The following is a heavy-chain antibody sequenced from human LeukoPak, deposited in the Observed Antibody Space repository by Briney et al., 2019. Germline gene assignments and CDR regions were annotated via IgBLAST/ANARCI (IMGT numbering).Heavy chain of an antibody. CDR1: GGSISSYY. D-gene: IGHD1-26*01. CDR2: VYYSGSA. Sequence: SETLSLTCTVSGGSISSYYWSWIRQPPGKGVVWIGYVYYSGSAHYNPSLKSRVTISVDTSKNQFSPKVSSVTAADTAIYYCAGGTYYYFDYWGQGTQVTVSS. J-gene: IGHJ4*02. V-gene: IGHV4-59*01. CDR3: AGGTYYYFDY.